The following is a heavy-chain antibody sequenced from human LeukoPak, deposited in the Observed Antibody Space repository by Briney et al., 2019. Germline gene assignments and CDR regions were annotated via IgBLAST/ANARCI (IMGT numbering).Heavy chain of an antibody. D-gene: IGHD1-26*01. CDR2: ISYDGSNK. J-gene: IGHJ6*02. CDR3: ARDRAGGSSHYYYYGMDV. V-gene: IGHV3-30*04. CDR1: GFTFSSYA. Sequence: GGSLRLSCAASGFTFSSYAMHWVRQAPGKGLEWVAVISYDGSNKYYADSVKGRLTISRDNSKNTLYLQMNSLRAEDTAVYYCARDRAGGSSHYYYYGMDVWGQGTTVTVSS.